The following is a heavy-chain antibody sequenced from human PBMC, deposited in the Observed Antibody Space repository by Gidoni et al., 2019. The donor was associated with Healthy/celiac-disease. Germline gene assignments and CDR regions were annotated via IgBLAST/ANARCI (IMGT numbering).Heavy chain of an antibody. D-gene: IGHD3-16*01. J-gene: IGHJ2*01. Sequence: EVQLLESGGGLVQPGGSLRLSCAASGFTFSSYAMSWVRQAPGKGLEWVSAISGSGGSTYYADAVKGRFTISRDNSKNTLYLQMNSLRAEDTAVYYCAKPPSRFPVYFDLWGRGTLVTVSS. CDR1: GFTFSSYA. CDR2: ISGSGGST. V-gene: IGHV3-23*01. CDR3: AKPPSRFPVYFDL.